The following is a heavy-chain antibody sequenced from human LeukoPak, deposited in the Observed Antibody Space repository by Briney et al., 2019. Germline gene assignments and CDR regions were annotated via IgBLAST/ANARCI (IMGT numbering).Heavy chain of an antibody. D-gene: IGHD6-19*01. J-gene: IGHJ4*02. CDR1: GFTFSSYW. CDR2: ISGSGGST. Sequence: QAGGSLRLSCAASGFTFSSYWMHWVRQAPGKGLGWVSAISGSGGSTYYADSVKGRFTISRDNSKNTLYLQTNSLRAEDTAVYYCAKLGGRSSSGWSTQLPYYFDYWGQGTLVTVSS. CDR3: AKLGGRSSSGWSTQLPYYFDY. V-gene: IGHV3-23*01.